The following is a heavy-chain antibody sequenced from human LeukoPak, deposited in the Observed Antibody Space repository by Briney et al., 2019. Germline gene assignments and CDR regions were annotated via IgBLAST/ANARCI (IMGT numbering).Heavy chain of an antibody. CDR2: INHSGST. Sequence: PSETLPLTCAVYGGSFSGYYWSWIRQPPGKGLEWIGEINHSGSTNYNPSLKSRVTISVDTSKNQFSLKLSSVTAADTAVYYCARGLPNYDFWSGYSYHFDYWGQGTLVTVSS. D-gene: IGHD3-3*01. CDR1: GGSFSGYY. V-gene: IGHV4-34*01. CDR3: ARGLPNYDFWSGYSYHFDY. J-gene: IGHJ4*02.